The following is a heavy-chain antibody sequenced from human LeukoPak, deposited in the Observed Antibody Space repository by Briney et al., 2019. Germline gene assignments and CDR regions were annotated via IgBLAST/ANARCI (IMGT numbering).Heavy chain of an antibody. CDR1: GGSISSYY. J-gene: IGHJ4*02. CDR3: ARTWEALSYLDY. D-gene: IGHD1-26*01. CDR2: IYYSGST. V-gene: IGHV4-59*01. Sequence: PSETLSLTCTVSGGSISSYYWSWIRQPPGKGLERIGYIYYSGSTKYNPSLKSRVTISVDTSKNQFSLKLSSVTAADTAVYYCARTWEALSYLDYWGQGTLVTVSS.